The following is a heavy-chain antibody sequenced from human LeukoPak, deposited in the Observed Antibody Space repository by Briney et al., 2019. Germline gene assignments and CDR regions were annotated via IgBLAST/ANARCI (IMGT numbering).Heavy chain of an antibody. CDR1: GITLGGYW. CDR3: ASGCLQWLY. V-gene: IGHV3-7*01. J-gene: IGHJ4*02. CDR2: INPDGSIR. Sequence: GGSLRLSCAASGITLGGYWMSWVRQAPGRGLAWVANINPDGSIRNYVDSIKGRFTISRDNAKNSLYLQMNSLRAEGTVVYYCASGCLQWLYWGQGTLVTVSS. D-gene: IGHD6-19*01.